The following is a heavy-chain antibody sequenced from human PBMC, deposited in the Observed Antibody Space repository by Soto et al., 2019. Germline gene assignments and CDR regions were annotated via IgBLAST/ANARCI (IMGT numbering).Heavy chain of an antibody. Sequence: QLQLQESGSGLVKPSQTLSLTCAVSGGSISSGGYSWSWIRQPPGKGLEWIGYIYHSGSTYYNPSLKSRVTISVDRSKNQFSLKLSSVTAAATAVYYCARASYTVSTPYFDYWGQGTLVTVSS. CDR3: ARASYTVSTPYFDY. J-gene: IGHJ4*02. CDR1: GGSISSGGYS. V-gene: IGHV4-30-2*01. CDR2: IYHSGST. D-gene: IGHD4-17*01.